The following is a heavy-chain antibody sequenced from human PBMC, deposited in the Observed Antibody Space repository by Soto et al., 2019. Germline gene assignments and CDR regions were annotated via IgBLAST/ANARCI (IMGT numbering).Heavy chain of an antibody. V-gene: IGHV4-59*02. D-gene: IGHD4-17*01. CDR2: IYYSGSA. CDR3: ARDQNGDYSAFDI. J-gene: IGHJ3*02. Sequence: SQTLSLTCTVSGASVSSYYWSWIRQPPGKGLEWIGYIYYSGSANYNPSLKSRVTISVDTSKNQVSLKLSSVTAADTAVYYCARDQNGDYSAFDIWGQGTMVTVSS. CDR1: GASVSSYY.